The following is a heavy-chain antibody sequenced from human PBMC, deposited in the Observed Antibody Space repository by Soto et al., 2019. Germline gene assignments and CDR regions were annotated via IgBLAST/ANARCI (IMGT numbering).Heavy chain of an antibody. V-gene: IGHV4-30-4*01. D-gene: IGHD3-9*01. CDR1: GDSISSGDYY. J-gene: IGHJ3*02. Sequence: SETLSLTCTVSGDSISSGDYYWSWIRQPPGKGLEWIGYIYYSENTYYNPSLQSRVTISLNTSKNQFSLKLTSVTAADTAVYHCARGPHYDILTGGFFDIWGQGTMVTVSS. CDR3: ARGPHYDILTGGFFDI. CDR2: IYYSENT.